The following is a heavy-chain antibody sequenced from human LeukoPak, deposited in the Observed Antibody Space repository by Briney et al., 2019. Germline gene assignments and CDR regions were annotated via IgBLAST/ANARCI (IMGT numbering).Heavy chain of an antibody. CDR3: ARVPRRNSSSYYFDY. Sequence: SVKVSCKASGGTFSSYAISWVRQAPGQGLEWMGGIIPIFGTANYAQKFQGRVTITADESTSTAYMELSSLRSEDTAVYYCARVPRRNSSSYYFDYWGQGTLDTVSS. D-gene: IGHD6-6*01. V-gene: IGHV1-69*01. J-gene: IGHJ4*02. CDR1: GGTFSSYA. CDR2: IIPIFGTA.